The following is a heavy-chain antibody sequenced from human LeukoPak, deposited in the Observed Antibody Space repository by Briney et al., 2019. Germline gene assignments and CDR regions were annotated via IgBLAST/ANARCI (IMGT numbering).Heavy chain of an antibody. J-gene: IGHJ4*02. V-gene: IGHV3-15*01. D-gene: IGHD3-10*01. CDR2: IKSKTDGETT. CDR1: GFTFTNAW. Sequence: GGSLRLSCVDSGFTFTNAWMSWVRKAPGKGLEWIGRIKSKTDGETTNYAEPVRGRFTISRDDSKSAVYLQMNSLKIEDTAVYYCTTDLGTYYHGSQRLIPIDYWGQGTLVTVSS. CDR3: TTDLGTYYHGSQRLIPIDY.